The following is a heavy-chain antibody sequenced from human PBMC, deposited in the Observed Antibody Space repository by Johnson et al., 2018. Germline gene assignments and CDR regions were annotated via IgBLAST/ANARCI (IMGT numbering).Heavy chain of an antibody. CDR2: IRSKANSYAT. CDR3: AKNTHYDILTGYYNAFDI. J-gene: IGHJ3*02. Sequence: VQLVESGGGLVQPGGSLKLSCAASGFTFSGSAMHWVRQASGQGLEWVGRIRSKANSYATAYAASVKGRFTISRDDSTNTAYLQMTSRKTEDTAVYHSAKNTHYDILTGYYNAFDIWGQGTMVTVSS. V-gene: IGHV3-73*01. D-gene: IGHD3-9*01. CDR1: GFTFSGSA.